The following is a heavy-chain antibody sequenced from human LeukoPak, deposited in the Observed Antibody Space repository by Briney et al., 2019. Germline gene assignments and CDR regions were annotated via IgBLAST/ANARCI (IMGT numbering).Heavy chain of an antibody. V-gene: IGHV3-7*01. CDR3: AGDYYGSGSYYTWYFDL. D-gene: IGHD3-10*01. CDR1: GFTFGSFW. J-gene: IGHJ2*01. CDR2: MKGDVSLI. Sequence: PGGSLRLSCAASGFTFGSFWMSWVRQAPGRGLQWVASMKGDVSLIYYVDSVEGRFTISRDNAKNSLYLQMNSLRAEDTAVYYCAGDYYGSGSYYTWYFDLWGRGTLVTVSS.